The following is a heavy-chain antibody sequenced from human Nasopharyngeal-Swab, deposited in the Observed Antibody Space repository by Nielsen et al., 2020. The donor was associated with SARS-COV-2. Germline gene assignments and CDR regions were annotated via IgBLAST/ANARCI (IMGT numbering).Heavy chain of an antibody. Sequence: SETLSLTCTVSGGSISSSSYYWGWIRQPPGKGLEWIGSIYYSGSTYYNPSLKSRVTISVDTSKNQFSLKLSSVTAADTAVYYCAPFTIFWDAFDIWGQGTMVTVSS. V-gene: IGHV4-39*01. D-gene: IGHD3-9*01. CDR3: APFTIFWDAFDI. CDR1: GGSISSSSYY. CDR2: IYYSGST. J-gene: IGHJ3*02.